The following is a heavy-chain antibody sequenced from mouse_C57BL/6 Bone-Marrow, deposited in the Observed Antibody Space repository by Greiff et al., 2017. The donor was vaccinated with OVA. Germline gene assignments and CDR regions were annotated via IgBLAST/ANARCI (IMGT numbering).Heavy chain of an antibody. CDR2: IRLKSDNYAT. Sequence: DVQLQESGGGLVQPGGSLKLSCVASGFTFSNYWMNWVRQSPEKGLEWVAQIRLKSDNYATHYAESVKGRFTISRDASKSSVYLQMNNLSAEDTGIYYCTCHYYGSPYAMDYWGRGTSVTVSS. CDR3: TCHYYGSPYAMDY. J-gene: IGHJ4*01. CDR1: GFTFSNYW. D-gene: IGHD1-1*01. V-gene: IGHV6-3*01.